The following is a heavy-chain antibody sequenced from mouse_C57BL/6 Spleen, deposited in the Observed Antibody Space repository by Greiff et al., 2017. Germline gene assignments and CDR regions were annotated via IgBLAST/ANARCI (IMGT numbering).Heavy chain of an antibody. D-gene: IGHD1-1*01. Sequence: EVQGVESGGGLVKPGGSLKLSCAASGFTFSDYGMHWVRPAPEQGLEWVAYISSGSSTIYYADTVKGRFTISRDNAKNTLFLQMTRLRSEDTAMYYCARPNYYYGSSYLYYYAMDYWGQGTSVTVSS. CDR1: GFTFSDYG. CDR3: ARPNYYYGSSYLYYYAMDY. J-gene: IGHJ4*01. V-gene: IGHV5-17*01. CDR2: ISSGSSTI.